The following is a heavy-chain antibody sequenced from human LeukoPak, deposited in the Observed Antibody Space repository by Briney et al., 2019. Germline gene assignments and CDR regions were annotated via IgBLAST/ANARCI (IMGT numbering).Heavy chain of an antibody. CDR3: ARDNYTGANWFDP. Sequence: SVKVSCKASGGTFSSYAISWVRQAPGQGLEWMGGIIPIFGTANYAQKFQGRVTITTDESTSTAYMELSSLRSEDTAVYYCARDNYTGANWFDPWGQGTLVTVSS. CDR1: GGTFSSYA. D-gene: IGHD1-7*01. CDR2: IIPIFGTA. J-gene: IGHJ5*02. V-gene: IGHV1-69*05.